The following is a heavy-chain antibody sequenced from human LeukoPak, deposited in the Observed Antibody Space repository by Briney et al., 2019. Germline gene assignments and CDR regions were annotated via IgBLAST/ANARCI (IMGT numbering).Heavy chain of an antibody. J-gene: IGHJ3*02. D-gene: IGHD3/OR15-3a*01. CDR1: GFTFNDYY. CDR3: ARGSDWNAFDS. CDR2: ISSRGRTI. V-gene: IGHV3-11*01. Sequence: GGSLRLSCSASGFTFNDYYMSWSRQTPGKGLERVSYISSRGRTIYYADSVKGRFTISRDNGENSLYLRMNSLRVEDTALYYCARGSDWNAFDSWGQGTVVTVSS.